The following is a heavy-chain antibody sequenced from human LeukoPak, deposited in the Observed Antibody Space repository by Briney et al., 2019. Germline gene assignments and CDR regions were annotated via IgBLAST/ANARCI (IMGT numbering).Heavy chain of an antibody. Sequence: ASVKVSCKVSGYTLTELSMHWVRQAPGKGLEWVGGFDPEDGETIYAQKFQGRVTMTEDTSTDTAYMELSSLRSEDTAVYYCATGFIVGATPLDYWGQGPLVTVSS. CDR3: ATGFIVGATPLDY. CDR1: GYTLTELS. CDR2: FDPEDGET. J-gene: IGHJ4*02. V-gene: IGHV1-24*01. D-gene: IGHD1-26*01.